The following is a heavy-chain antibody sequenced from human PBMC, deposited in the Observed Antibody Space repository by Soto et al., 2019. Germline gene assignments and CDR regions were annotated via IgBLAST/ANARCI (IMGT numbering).Heavy chain of an antibody. J-gene: IGHJ4*02. CDR1: GFTFSSYG. V-gene: IGHV3-30*18. CDR2: ISYDGSIK. D-gene: IGHD3-3*01. CDR3: AKEDYDFWFSLQAEY. Sequence: WVSLRLSCSASGFTFSSYGMHWVRQAPGKGLEWVAVISYDGSIKYYADSVKGRFTISRDNSKNTLYLQMNSLRAEDTAVYYCAKEDYDFWFSLQAEYWGQGTLVTVAS.